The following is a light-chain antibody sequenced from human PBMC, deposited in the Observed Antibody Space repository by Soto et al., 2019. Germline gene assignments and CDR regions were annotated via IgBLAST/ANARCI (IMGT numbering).Light chain of an antibody. CDR1: QSVGSSD. CDR3: QQYGSSPLT. CDR2: GAS. V-gene: IGKV3-20*01. Sequence: EIVLTQSPGTLSLSPGERATLSCRASQSVGSSDLAWYQQKPGQAPRLLIYGASSRATGITDRFSGSGSGTDFTLTISRLEPEDFAVYYCQQYGSSPLTFGGGTKVEIK. J-gene: IGKJ4*01.